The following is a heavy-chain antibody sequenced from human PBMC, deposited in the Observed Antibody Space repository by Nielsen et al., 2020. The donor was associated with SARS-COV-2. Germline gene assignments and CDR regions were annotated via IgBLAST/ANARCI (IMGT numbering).Heavy chain of an antibody. V-gene: IGHV1-3*04. CDR1: GYTFTTNA. CDR2: INTGNGNT. Sequence: ASVKVSCKSSGYTFTTNAIHWVRQAPGQWLEWMGWINTGNGNTKYSQRSQGRVTFTRDTSASTAHMELASLNSEDTAIYYCAREAGRGTRSGTERYFDFWGQGTLVTVSS. J-gene: IGHJ4*02. CDR3: AREAGRGTRSGTERYFDF. D-gene: IGHD6-19*01.